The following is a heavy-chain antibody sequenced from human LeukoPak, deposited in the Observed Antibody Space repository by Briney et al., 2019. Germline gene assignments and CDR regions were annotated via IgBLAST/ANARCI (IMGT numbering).Heavy chain of an antibody. CDR2: ISSSSSYI. Sequence: GGSLRLSCAASGFTFSIYSMNWVRQAPGKGLEWVSSISSSSSYIYYADSVKGRFTISRDNAKNSLYLQMNSLRAEDTAVYYCAKDFMSAPGDYWGQGTLVTVSS. D-gene: IGHD3-16*01. J-gene: IGHJ4*02. CDR3: AKDFMSAPGDY. CDR1: GFTFSIYS. V-gene: IGHV3-21*01.